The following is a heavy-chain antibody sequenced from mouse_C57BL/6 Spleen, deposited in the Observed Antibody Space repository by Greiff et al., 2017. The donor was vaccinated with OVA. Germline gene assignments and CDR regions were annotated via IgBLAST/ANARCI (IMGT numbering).Heavy chain of an antibody. CDR3: AYYDYDDWFAY. J-gene: IGHJ3*01. Sequence: VQLQQSGPVLVKPGASVKMSCKASGYTFTDYYMNWVKQSHGKSLEWIGVINPYNGGTSYNQKFKGKATLTVDKSSSTAYMELNSLTSEDSAVYYCAYYDYDDWFAYWGQGTLVTVSA. CDR2: INPYNGGT. D-gene: IGHD2-4*01. CDR1: GYTFTDYY. V-gene: IGHV1-19*01.